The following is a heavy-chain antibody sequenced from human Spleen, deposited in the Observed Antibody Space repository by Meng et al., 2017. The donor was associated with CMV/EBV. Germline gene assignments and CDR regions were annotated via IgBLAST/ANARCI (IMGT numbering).Heavy chain of an antibody. CDR1: GGTFSSYT. D-gene: IGHD3-3*01. CDR2: IIPILCIA. V-gene: IGHV1-69*02. Sequence: SVKVSCKASGGTFSSYTISWVRQAPGQGLELMGRIIPILCIANYAQKFQGRVTITADKSTSTAYMELSRLRSEDTAVYYCARLPGINYDFWSGYYSKAYYYYYYGMDVWGQGTTVTVSS. CDR3: ARLPGINYDFWSGYYSKAYYYYYYGMDV. J-gene: IGHJ6*02.